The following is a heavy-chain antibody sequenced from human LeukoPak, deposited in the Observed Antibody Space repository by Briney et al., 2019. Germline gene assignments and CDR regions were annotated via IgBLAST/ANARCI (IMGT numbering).Heavy chain of an antibody. CDR2: ISYDGSNK. Sequence: GGSLRLSCAASGFTFSRYGMHWVRQAPGKGLEWVAVISYDGSNKYYADSVKGRFTISRDNSKNTLYLQMNSLRAEDTAVYYCAKEEGGYSGYDSFLDYWGQGTLVTVSS. V-gene: IGHV3-30*18. D-gene: IGHD5-12*01. J-gene: IGHJ4*02. CDR1: GFTFSRYG. CDR3: AKEEGGYSGYDSFLDY.